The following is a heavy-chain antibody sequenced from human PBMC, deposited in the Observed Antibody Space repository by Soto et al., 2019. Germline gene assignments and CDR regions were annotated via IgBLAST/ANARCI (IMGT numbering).Heavy chain of an antibody. CDR2: INPSGGPS. D-gene: IGHD2-2*01. J-gene: IGHJ3*01. V-gene: IGHV1-46*03. Sequence: SVKVSCKASGYTCTSYYIHWVRQAPGQGLEWMGIINPSGGPSTYAQKFQDRVTMTRDTSTSTIYLEVSSLRSDDTAVYYCARLSIGPPKSFDVWGQGTMVTVSS. CDR3: ARLSIGPPKSFDV. CDR1: GYTCTSYY.